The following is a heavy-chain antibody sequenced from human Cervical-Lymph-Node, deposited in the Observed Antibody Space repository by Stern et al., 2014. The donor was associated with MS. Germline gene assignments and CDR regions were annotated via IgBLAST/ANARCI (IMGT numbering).Heavy chain of an antibody. Sequence: VQLVQSEAEVKKPGASVKVSCKASGYSFTAYYMHWVRQAPGQGLEWMGWIDPNSGGTKSAQNFQGRVTMTRDTSISTFYMELSGLTSDDTAVFYCARERHSMDVWGQGTTVTVSS. J-gene: IGHJ6*02. CDR3: ARERHSMDV. V-gene: IGHV1-2*02. CDR1: GYSFTAYY. CDR2: IDPNSGGT.